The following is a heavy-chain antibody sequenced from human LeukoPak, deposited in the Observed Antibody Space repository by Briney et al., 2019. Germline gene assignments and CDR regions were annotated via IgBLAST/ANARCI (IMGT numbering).Heavy chain of an antibody. Sequence: SETLSLTCSVSGGSITSHYWSWIRQPPGKGLEWIGYAYYSGSTNYNPSLKSRVTISVDTSKSQFSLKLDSMTAADTAVYYCARTPGNTLDYWGQGTLVTVSS. CDR3: ARTPGNTLDY. V-gene: IGHV4-59*11. CDR1: GGSITSHY. CDR2: AYYSGST. J-gene: IGHJ4*02. D-gene: IGHD1-14*01.